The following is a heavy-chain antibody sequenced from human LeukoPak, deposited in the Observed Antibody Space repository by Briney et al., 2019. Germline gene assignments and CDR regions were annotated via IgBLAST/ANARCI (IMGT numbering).Heavy chain of an antibody. CDR3: ARHPPRDGSASDY. CDR2: MYYSGTT. CDR1: GGSISSGSYY. V-gene: IGHV4-39*01. Sequence: SETLSLTCTVSGGSISSGSYYWCWIRQPPGKGLEWIASMYYSGTTFYSPSLKSRVTISVDTSKNQLSLKLGSVTAADTAVYYCARHPPRDGSASDYWGQGTLVTVSS. J-gene: IGHJ4*02.